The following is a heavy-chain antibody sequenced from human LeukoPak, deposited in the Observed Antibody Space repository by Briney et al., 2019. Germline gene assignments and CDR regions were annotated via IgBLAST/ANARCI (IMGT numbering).Heavy chain of an antibody. D-gene: IGHD3/OR15-3a*01. CDR1: GYTFTSYD. V-gene: IGHV1-8*01. CDR2: MNPNSGNT. J-gene: IGHJ6*03. Sequence: EASVKVSCKASGYTFTSYDINWVRQATGQGFEWMGWMNPNSGNTGYAQKFQGRVTMTKNTSITTAYMELSSLRSEDTAVYYCARALSWTTDSYYYMDVWGKGTTVTVSS. CDR3: ARALSWTTDSYYYMDV.